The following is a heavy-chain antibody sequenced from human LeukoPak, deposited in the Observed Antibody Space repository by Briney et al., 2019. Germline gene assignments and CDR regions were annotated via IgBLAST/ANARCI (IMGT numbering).Heavy chain of an antibody. J-gene: IGHJ2*01. Sequence: GGSLRLSCAASGFTFDDYAMHWVRQAPGKGLEWVSGISWNSGSIGYADSVKGRFTISRDNAKNSLYLQMNSLRAEDTALYYCAKADYGVYWYFDLWGRGTLVTVSS. V-gene: IGHV3-9*01. CDR1: GFTFDDYA. D-gene: IGHD4-17*01. CDR3: AKADYGVYWYFDL. CDR2: ISWNSGSI.